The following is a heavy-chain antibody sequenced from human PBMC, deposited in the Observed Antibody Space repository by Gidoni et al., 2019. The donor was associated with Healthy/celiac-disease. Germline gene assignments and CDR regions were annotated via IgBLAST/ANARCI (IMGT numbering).Heavy chain of an antibody. V-gene: IGHV3-30*18. J-gene: IGHJ3*02. CDR3: AKEQSSGWLDAFDI. CDR2: ISYDGSNK. D-gene: IGHD6-19*01. Sequence: QVQLVESGGGVVQPGRSLRLYCAASGFTFSSYGMHWVRQAPGKGLEWVAVISYDGSNKYYADSVKCRFTISRDNSKNTLYLQMNSLRAEDTAVYYCAKEQSSGWLDAFDIWGQGTMVTVSS. CDR1: GFTFSSYG.